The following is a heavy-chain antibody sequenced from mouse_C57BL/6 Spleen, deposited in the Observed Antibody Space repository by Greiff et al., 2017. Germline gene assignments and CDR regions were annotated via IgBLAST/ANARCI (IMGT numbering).Heavy chain of an antibody. CDR3: ARGPYDAGDY. CDR2: ISYDGSN. V-gene: IGHV3-6*01. Sequence: EVQLQQSGPGLVKPSQSLTLTCSVTGYSITSGYYWNWIRQFPGNKLEWMGYISYDGSNNYNPSLKNRISITRDTSKNQFCLKLNSVTTEDTATYYCARGPYDAGDYWGQGTTLTVSS. J-gene: IGHJ2*01. D-gene: IGHD2-3*01. CDR1: GYSITSGYY.